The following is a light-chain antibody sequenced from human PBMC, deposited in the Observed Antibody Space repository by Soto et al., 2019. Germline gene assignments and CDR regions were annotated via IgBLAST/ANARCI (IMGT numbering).Light chain of an antibody. V-gene: IGLV2-8*01. CDR2: EVT. Sequence: QSALTQPPSASGSPGQSVTISCTGTSSDVGGYNYSSWYQQHPGKAPKLMIYEVTKRPSGVPDRFSGSKSGNTASLTVSGLQAEDEADYYCSSYAGSNQVVFATGTKLTVL. CDR3: SSYAGSNQVV. J-gene: IGLJ1*01. CDR1: SSDVGGYNY.